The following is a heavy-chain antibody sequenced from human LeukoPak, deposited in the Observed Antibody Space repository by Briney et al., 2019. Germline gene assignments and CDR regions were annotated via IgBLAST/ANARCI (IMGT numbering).Heavy chain of an antibody. Sequence: GGSLRLSCAASGFTFDDYGMSWVRQAPGKGLEWVSGINWNGGSTGYADSVKGRFTISRDNAKNSLYLQMNSLRAEDTALYCCASPMYSSGWYGGFDYWGQGTLVTVSS. CDR1: GFTFDDYG. CDR2: INWNGGST. J-gene: IGHJ4*02. V-gene: IGHV3-20*04. D-gene: IGHD6-19*01. CDR3: ASPMYSSGWYGGFDY.